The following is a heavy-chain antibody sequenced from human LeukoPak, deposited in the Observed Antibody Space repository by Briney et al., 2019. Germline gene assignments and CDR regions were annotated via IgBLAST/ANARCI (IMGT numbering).Heavy chain of an antibody. D-gene: IGHD2-2*01. Sequence: SETLSLTCAVYGGSFSGYYWSWIRQPPGKGLEWIGEINHSGSTHYNPSLKSRVTISVDTSKNQFSLKLSSVTAADTAVYYCARGLTRGYCSSTSCSRNPYNWFDPWGQGTLVTVSS. CDR1: GGSFSGYY. CDR2: INHSGST. V-gene: IGHV4-34*01. CDR3: ARGLTRGYCSSTSCSRNPYNWFDP. J-gene: IGHJ5*02.